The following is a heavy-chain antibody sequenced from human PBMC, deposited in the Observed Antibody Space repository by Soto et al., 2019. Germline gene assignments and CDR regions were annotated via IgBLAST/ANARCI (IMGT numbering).Heavy chain of an antibody. CDR3: ARLVDPCGVDCNSLVYIDY. D-gene: IGHD2-21*02. J-gene: IGHJ4*02. V-gene: IGHV4-39*01. CDR2: GYSSGPS. Sequence: PQLQESGPGLVKPSETVSLTCSVSGVSINSNIFFWGWIRQPPGKGLEWIGTGYSSGPSSYNASLESRVTISVDTSKNQFSLRLNSVTAADTAVYYCARLVDPCGVDCNSLVYIDYWGQGTLVTVSS. CDR1: GVSINSNIFF.